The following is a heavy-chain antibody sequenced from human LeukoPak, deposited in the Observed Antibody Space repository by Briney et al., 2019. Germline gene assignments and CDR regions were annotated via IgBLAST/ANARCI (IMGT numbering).Heavy chain of an antibody. Sequence: GGSQRLSCAASGFTFSSYSMNWVRQAPGKGLEWVSSISSSSSYIYYADSVKGRFTISRDNAKNSLYLQMNSLRAEDTAVYYCARNYYYGSGSYYWFDPWGQGTLVTVSS. CDR1: GFTFSSYS. CDR2: ISSSSSYI. D-gene: IGHD3-10*01. J-gene: IGHJ5*02. V-gene: IGHV3-21*01. CDR3: ARNYYYGSGSYYWFDP.